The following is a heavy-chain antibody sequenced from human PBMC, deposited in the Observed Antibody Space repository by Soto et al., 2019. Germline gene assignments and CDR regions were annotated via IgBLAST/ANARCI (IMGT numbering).Heavy chain of an antibody. CDR2: INAGNGNT. Sequence: QVQLVQSGAEVKKPGASVKVSCKASGYTFTSYAMHWVRQAPGQRLEWMGWINAGNGNTKYSQKFQGRVTITRDTSASTAYMELSSLRSEDTAVYYCARVVRYFDWPNDAFDIWGQGTMVTVSS. J-gene: IGHJ3*02. D-gene: IGHD3-9*01. CDR3: ARVVRYFDWPNDAFDI. V-gene: IGHV1-3*01. CDR1: GYTFTSYA.